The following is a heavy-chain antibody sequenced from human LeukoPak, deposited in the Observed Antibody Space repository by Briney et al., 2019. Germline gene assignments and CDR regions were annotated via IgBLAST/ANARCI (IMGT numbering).Heavy chain of an antibody. Sequence: GGSLRLSCAASGFTFSSSSMSWVRQAPGRGLEWVSAISGSANSTYYADSVKGRFTISRDNAKNSLYLQMNSLRAEDTAVYYCATGAYGGNSDYWGQGTLVTVSS. CDR2: ISGSANST. CDR3: ATGAYGGNSDY. D-gene: IGHD4-23*01. CDR1: GFTFSSSS. V-gene: IGHV3-23*01. J-gene: IGHJ4*02.